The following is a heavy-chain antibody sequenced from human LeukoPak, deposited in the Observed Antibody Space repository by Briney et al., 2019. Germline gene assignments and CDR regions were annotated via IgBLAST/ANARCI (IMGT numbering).Heavy chain of an antibody. Sequence: SETLSLTCAVYSGSFSNYYWSWIRQPPGKGLEWIGEINQSGSTNYNPSLKSRVTISVDTSKNHFSLKLSSVTAADTAVYYCARDTYYYGSGSYRLDYWGQGTLVTVSS. J-gene: IGHJ4*02. D-gene: IGHD3-10*01. CDR2: INQSGST. CDR1: SGSFSNYY. V-gene: IGHV4-34*01. CDR3: ARDTYYYGSGSYRLDY.